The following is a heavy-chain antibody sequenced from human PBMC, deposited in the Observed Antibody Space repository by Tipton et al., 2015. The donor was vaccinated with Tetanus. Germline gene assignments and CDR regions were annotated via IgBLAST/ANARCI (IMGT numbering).Heavy chain of an antibody. CDR2: ISGSGGHI. CDR3: ARDRRSYIASAGYGMDV. Sequence: GFLRLSCVGSGFTFSDYSINWVRQAPGRGLEWVTFISGSGGHIYYADSVKGRFTVSRDNAKNSVYLQMSSLRDDDTAIYYCARDRRSYIASAGYGMDVWGQGTPVTASS. V-gene: IGHV3-48*02. CDR1: GFTFSDYS. J-gene: IGHJ6*02. D-gene: IGHD6-13*01.